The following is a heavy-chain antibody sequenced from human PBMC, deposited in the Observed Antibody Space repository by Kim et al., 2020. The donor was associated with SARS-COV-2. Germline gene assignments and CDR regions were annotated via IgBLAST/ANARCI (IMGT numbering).Heavy chain of an antibody. V-gene: IGHV3-48*02. Sequence: GGSLRLSCVATGFTFSDHDMHWVRQAPGKGLEWVSCVTRGSGTIFYADSVKGRFTISRDNAKNSLYLQMNSLRDEDTAVYYCARGLAYCSGDCPWGRGTLVTVSS. J-gene: IGHJ5*02. CDR3: ARGLAYCSGDCP. CDR2: VTRGSGTI. D-gene: IGHD2-21*02. CDR1: GFTFSDHD.